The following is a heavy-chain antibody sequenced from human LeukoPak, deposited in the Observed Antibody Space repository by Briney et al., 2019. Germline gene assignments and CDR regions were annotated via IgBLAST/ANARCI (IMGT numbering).Heavy chain of an antibody. J-gene: IGHJ6*03. CDR3: TTLSSRFLEPFYMDV. CDR1: GFTFSNAW. Sequence: GGSLRLSCAASGFTFSNAWMSWVRQAPGKGLEWVGRIKSKTDGGTTDYAAPVKGRFTISRDDSKNTLYLQMNSLKTEDTAVYYCTTLSSRFLEPFYMDVWGKGTTVTVSS. V-gene: IGHV3-15*01. CDR2: IKSKTDGGTT. D-gene: IGHD3-3*01.